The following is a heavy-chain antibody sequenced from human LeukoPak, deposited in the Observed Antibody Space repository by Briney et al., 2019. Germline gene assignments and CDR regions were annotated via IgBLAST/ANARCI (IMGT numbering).Heavy chain of an antibody. Sequence: ASVKVSCKASGYTFTGYYMHWVRQAPGQGLEWMGWINPNSGGTNYAQKFQGRVTMTRDTSISTAYMELSRLRSDDTAVYYCTRDVDTAMVLDYWGQGTLVTVSS. CDR2: INPNSGGT. J-gene: IGHJ4*02. D-gene: IGHD5-18*01. CDR1: GYTFTGYY. CDR3: TRDVDTAMVLDY. V-gene: IGHV1-2*02.